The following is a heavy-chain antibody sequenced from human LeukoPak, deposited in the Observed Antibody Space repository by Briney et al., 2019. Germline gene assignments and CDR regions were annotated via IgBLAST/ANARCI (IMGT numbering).Heavy chain of an antibody. CDR3: ARQIRGYSYGYGYFDY. V-gene: IGHV3-20*04. CDR1: GFTFSSYG. CDR2: INWNGGST. Sequence: GGSLRLSCATSGFTFSSYGMSWVRHAPGKGLEWVSGINWNGGSTGYADSVKGRFTISRDNAKNSLYLQMNSLRAEDTAFYYCARQIRGYSYGYGYFDYWGQGTLVTVSS. J-gene: IGHJ4*02. D-gene: IGHD5-18*01.